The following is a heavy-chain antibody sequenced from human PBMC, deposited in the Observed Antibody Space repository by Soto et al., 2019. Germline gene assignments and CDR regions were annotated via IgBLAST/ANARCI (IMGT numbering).Heavy chain of an antibody. D-gene: IGHD2-2*01. CDR2: IFYSGST. Sequence: PSETLSLTCTVSGGSISSSSYYWGWIRQPPGKGLEWIGSIFYSGSTYYNPSLKSRVTISVDTSKNQFSLKLSSVTAADTAVYYCARVWCSSTSCYGWFDPWGQGTLVTVSS. CDR1: GGSISSSSYY. V-gene: IGHV4-39*01. CDR3: ARVWCSSTSCYGWFDP. J-gene: IGHJ5*02.